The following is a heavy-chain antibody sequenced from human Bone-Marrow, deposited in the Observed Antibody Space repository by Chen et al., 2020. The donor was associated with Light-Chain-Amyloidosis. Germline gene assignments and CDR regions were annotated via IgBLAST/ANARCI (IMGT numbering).Heavy chain of an antibody. CDR2: LYASGNT. V-gene: IGHV4-4*07. CDR3: VRGDPYITNGFDV. D-gene: IGHD4-4*01. Sequence: QIKLQESGPGLVKPWETLSLTGTVSGGSISGYYWSWVRHPAGKGLEWVGRLYASGNTNYNPSLKSRVTVSEDTSKNQFSLTMTSVTAADTAVYYCVRGDPYITNGFDVWGHGTLVTVSS. J-gene: IGHJ3*01. CDR1: GGSISGYY.